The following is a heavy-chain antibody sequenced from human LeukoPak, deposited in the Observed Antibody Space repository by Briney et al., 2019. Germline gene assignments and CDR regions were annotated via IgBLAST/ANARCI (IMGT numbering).Heavy chain of an antibody. V-gene: IGHV3-7*01. CDR1: GFTLSSYW. J-gene: IGHJ4*02. CDR2: IKQDGSEK. D-gene: IGHD3-10*01. Sequence: PGGSLRLSCAASGFTLSSYWMSWVRQAPGKGLEWVANIKQDGSEKYYVDSVKGRFTISRDNAKNSLYLQMNSLRAEDTAVYYCAKPPEPGESWGQGTLVTVSS. CDR3: AKPPEPGES.